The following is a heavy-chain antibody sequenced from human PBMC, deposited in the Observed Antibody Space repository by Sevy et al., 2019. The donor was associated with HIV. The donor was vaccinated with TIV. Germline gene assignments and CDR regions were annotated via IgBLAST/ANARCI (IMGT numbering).Heavy chain of an antibody. Sequence: GGSLRLSCAASGFTVSSNYMSWVRQAPGKGLEWVSVIYSGGSTYYADTVKGRFTTSRDNSKNTLYLQMNSLRAEDTAVYYCARGIYDILTGYYLYFDYWGQGTLVTVSS. CDR2: IYSGGST. V-gene: IGHV3-53*01. J-gene: IGHJ4*02. CDR3: ARGIYDILTGYYLYFDY. CDR1: GFTVSSNY. D-gene: IGHD3-9*01.